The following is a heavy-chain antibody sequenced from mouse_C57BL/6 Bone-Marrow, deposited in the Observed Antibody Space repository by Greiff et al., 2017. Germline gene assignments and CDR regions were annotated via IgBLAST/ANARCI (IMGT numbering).Heavy chain of an antibody. D-gene: IGHD5-5*01. Sequence: QVQLKQSGPELVKPGASVKISCKASGYAFSSSWMNWVKQRPGKGLEWIGRIYPGDGDTNYNGKFKGKATLTADKSSSTAYMQLSSLTSEDSAVXCCASYPLRGGYRYFDVWGTGTTVTVSS. CDR2: IYPGDGDT. V-gene: IGHV1-82*01. CDR1: GYAFSSSW. J-gene: IGHJ1*03. CDR3: ASYPLRGGYRYFDV.